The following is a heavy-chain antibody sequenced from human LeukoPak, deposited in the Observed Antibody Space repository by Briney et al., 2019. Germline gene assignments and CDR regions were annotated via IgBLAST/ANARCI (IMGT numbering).Heavy chain of an antibody. V-gene: IGHV4-61*01. J-gene: IGHJ4*02. D-gene: IGHD6-19*01. Sequence: PSETLSLTCTVSGGSVSSGSYYWSWIRQPPGKGLEWIGYIYYSGSTNYNPSLKSQVTISVDTSKNQFSLKLSSVTAADTAVYYCAREKRAVAGFYFGYWGQGTLVTVSS. CDR1: GGSVSSGSYY. CDR3: AREKRAVAGFYFGY. CDR2: IYYSGST.